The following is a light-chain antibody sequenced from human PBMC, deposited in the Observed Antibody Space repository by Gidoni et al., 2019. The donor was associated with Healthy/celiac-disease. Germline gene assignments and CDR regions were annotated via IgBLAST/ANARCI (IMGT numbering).Light chain of an antibody. Sequence: IVLTQSPGTLSLSPGERATLSCRASQSVSSSYLAWYQKKPGQAPRLLIYGASSRATGIPDRFSGSGSGTDFTRTISRLEPEDFAVYYCQQYGSSPSFGQGTKVEIK. CDR1: QSVSSSY. V-gene: IGKV3-20*01. CDR2: GAS. J-gene: IGKJ1*01. CDR3: QQYGSSPS.